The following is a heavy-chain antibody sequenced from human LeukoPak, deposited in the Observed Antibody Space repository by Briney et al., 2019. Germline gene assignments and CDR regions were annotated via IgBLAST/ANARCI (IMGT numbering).Heavy chain of an antibody. V-gene: IGHV3-33*06. Sequence: GGSLRLSCAASGLTFSSHGMHWVRQSPGKGLEWVAVIWYDGSNKHYADSVKGRFTISRDNSKNTLYLQMNSLRAEDTAIYYCAKDSSVYSGSYYDYWGQGTLVTVSS. J-gene: IGHJ4*02. CDR3: AKDSSVYSGSYYDY. CDR1: GLTFSSHG. D-gene: IGHD1-26*01. CDR2: IWYDGSNK.